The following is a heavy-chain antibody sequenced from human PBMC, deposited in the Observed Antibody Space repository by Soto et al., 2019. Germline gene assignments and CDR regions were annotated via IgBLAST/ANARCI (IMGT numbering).Heavy chain of an antibody. CDR1: GGTFSSYA. D-gene: IGHD3-22*01. V-gene: IGHV1-69*12. CDR2: IIPIFGTA. J-gene: IGHJ1*01. CDR3: IRYYDSRGGDQD. Sequence: QVQLVQSGAEVKKPGSSVKVSCKASGGTFSSYAISWVRQAPGQGLEWMGGIIPIFGTANYAQKFQGRVTIXAXXSTRTAYMELSSLRSEDTGVYYCIRYYDSRGGDQDWGQGTLVTVSS.